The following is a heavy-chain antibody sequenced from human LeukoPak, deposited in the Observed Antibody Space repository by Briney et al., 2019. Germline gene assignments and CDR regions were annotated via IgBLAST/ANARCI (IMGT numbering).Heavy chain of an antibody. CDR3: ARRQNWLDP. J-gene: IGHJ5*02. CDR2: INHSGSA. V-gene: IGHV4-34*01. Sequence: SETQSLTCAVYGGSFSGYYWSWIRQPPGKGLEWIGDINHSGSAIYNPSLKSRVTVSVDASKNEVSLKVRSVTAADTAVYYCARRQNWLDPWGQGTLVTVFS. CDR1: GGSFSGYY.